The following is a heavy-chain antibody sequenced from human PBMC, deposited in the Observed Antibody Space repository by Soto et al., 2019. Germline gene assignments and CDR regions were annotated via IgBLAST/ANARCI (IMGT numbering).Heavy chain of an antibody. CDR2: INAGNGNT. CDR1: VYTFTSYA. D-gene: IGHD5-12*01. Sequence: ASVTVCCKASVYTFTSYARQCVRPDPGQRLEWMGWINAGNGNTKYSQKFQGRVTITADESTNTAYMELSGLRSDDTAVYYCARDKDRLQLGGNYYYILDVWGQGTTVTVSS. CDR3: ARDKDRLQLGGNYYYILDV. J-gene: IGHJ6*02. V-gene: IGHV1-3*01.